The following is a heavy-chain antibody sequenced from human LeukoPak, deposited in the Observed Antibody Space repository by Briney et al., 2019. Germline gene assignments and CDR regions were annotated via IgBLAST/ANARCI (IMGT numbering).Heavy chain of an antibody. J-gene: IGHJ4*02. CDR3: ARGGCLAAAPHLYYFDY. Sequence: GASVKVSCKSSGYTFANYYLHWVRQAPGQGLEWMGIINPVGGSTTYTQKFQGRVTMTRDTSTSTIYMDLSSLRSEDTAVYYCARGGCLAAAPHLYYFDYWGQGSLVTVSS. V-gene: IGHV1-46*01. CDR1: GYTFANYY. D-gene: IGHD5/OR15-5a*01. CDR2: INPVGGST.